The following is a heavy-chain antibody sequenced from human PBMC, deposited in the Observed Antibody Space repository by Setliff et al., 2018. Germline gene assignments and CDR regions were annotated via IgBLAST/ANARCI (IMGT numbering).Heavy chain of an antibody. Sequence: SETLSLTCSVSGDFMSSHLYFWSWIRQPAGKGLEWIGDIYISGSTNYNPSLKSRVTMSVDTSKNQFSLKLSSVTAADTAVYYCARVSAIDKRVDYWGQGTLVTVSS. J-gene: IGHJ4*02. CDR3: ARVSAIDKRVDY. D-gene: IGHD3-22*01. CDR1: GDFMSSHLYF. CDR2: IYISGST. V-gene: IGHV4-61*09.